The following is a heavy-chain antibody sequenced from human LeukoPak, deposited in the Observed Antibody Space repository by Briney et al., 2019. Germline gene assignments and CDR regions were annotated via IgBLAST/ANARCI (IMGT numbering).Heavy chain of an antibody. J-gene: IGHJ6*03. Sequence: GGSLRLSCAASGFTFSIYGMHWVRQASGKGLEWVGRIRSKANSYATAYAASVKGRFTISRDDSKNTAYLQMNSLKTEDTAVYYCTRQQPGYSSGWYGRYYYMDVWGKGTTVTVSS. CDR1: GFTFSIYG. CDR2: IRSKANSYAT. CDR3: TRQQPGYSSGWYGRYYYMDV. V-gene: IGHV3-73*01. D-gene: IGHD6-19*01.